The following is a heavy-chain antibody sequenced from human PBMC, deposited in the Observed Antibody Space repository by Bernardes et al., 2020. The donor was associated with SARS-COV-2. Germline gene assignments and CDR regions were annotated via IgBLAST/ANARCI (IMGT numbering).Heavy chain of an antibody. J-gene: IGHJ5*02. CDR2: IIPSFGST. V-gene: IGHV1-69*13. D-gene: IGHD6-6*01. Sequence: SVKVSCKASGDTFTSYAFRWVRQAPGQGLEWMGRIIPSFGSTNYAQNFQGRVTITADESSSTAYMELSSLRSEDTALYYCSRAPIAARPGIWFDPWGQGTLVTVSS. CDR3: SRAPIAARPGIWFDP. CDR1: GDTFTSYA.